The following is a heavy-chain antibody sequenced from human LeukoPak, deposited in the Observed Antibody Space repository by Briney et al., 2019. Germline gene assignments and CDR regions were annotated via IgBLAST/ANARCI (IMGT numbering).Heavy chain of an antibody. CDR2: ISYDGSNK. CDR1: KFTFSNYG. CDR3: ARDPQDSSGYYFPEENYYYYGMDV. Sequence: PGRSLRLSCAASKFTFSNYGMHWVRQAPGKGLEWVAVISYDGSNKYYADSVKGRFTISRDNSKNTLYLQMNSLRAEDTAVYYCARDPQDSSGYYFPEENYYYYGMDVWGQGTTVTVSS. V-gene: IGHV3-30*03. J-gene: IGHJ6*02. D-gene: IGHD3-22*01.